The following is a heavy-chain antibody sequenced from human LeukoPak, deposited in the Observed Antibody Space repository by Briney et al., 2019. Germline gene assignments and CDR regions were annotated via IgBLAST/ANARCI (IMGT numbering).Heavy chain of an antibody. CDR2: ISYDGSNK. V-gene: IGHV3-30-3*01. CDR3: ARDGADSSGPSGGGYFDY. CDR1: GFTFSSYA. D-gene: IGHD3-22*01. Sequence: GRSLRLSCAASGFTFSSYAMHWVRQAPGKGLEWVAVISYDGSNKYYADSVKGRFTISRDNSKNTLYLQMNSLRAEDTAVYYCARDGADSSGPSGGGYFDYWGQGTLVTVSS. J-gene: IGHJ4*02.